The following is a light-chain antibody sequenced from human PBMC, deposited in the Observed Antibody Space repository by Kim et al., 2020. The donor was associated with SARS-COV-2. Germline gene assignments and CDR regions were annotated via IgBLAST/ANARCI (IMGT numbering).Light chain of an antibody. V-gene: IGLV3-1*01. Sequence: GSRVQKAGITCSGDKLGDKYACWYQQKPGQSPVLVIYQDSKRPSGIPERFSGSNSGNTATLTISGTQAMDEADYYCQAWDSSTVVFGGGTQLNVL. J-gene: IGLJ2*01. CDR3: QAWDSSTVV. CDR2: QDS. CDR1: KLGDKY.